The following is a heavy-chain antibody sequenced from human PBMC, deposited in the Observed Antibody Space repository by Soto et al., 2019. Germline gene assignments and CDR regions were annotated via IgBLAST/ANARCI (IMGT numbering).Heavy chain of an antibody. V-gene: IGHV3-23*01. CDR3: ANPTRDMLGGALLGFVY. CDR2: ISSSGGNT. Sequence: GGSLRLSCAASGFTFSSYAMSWVRQAPGKGLEWVSAISSSGGNTYYADSVKGRFTISRDNTKNTLYLQLNSLRAEEKAVYYFANPTRDMLGGALLGFVYWGQGPLVPVSS. CDR1: GFTFSSYA. D-gene: IGHD3-10*02. J-gene: IGHJ4*02.